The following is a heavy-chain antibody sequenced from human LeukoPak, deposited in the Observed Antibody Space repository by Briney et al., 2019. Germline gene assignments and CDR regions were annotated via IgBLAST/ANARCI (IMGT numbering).Heavy chain of an antibody. Sequence: ASVKVSCKASGYTFTSYGISWVRQAPGQGLEWMGWISAYNGNTNYAQKLQGRVTMTTDASTSTAYMELRSLRSDDTAVYYCARARDKGWGVVVIPYYFDYWGQGTLVTVSS. CDR3: ARARDKGWGVVVIPYYFDY. D-gene: IGHD3-22*01. J-gene: IGHJ4*02. CDR1: GYTFTSYG. CDR2: ISAYNGNT. V-gene: IGHV1-18*01.